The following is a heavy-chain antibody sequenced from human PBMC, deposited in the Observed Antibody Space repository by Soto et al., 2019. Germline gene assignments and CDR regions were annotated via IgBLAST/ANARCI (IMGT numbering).Heavy chain of an antibody. D-gene: IGHD3-10*01. CDR2: IIPIFGTA. Sequence: SVKVSCKASGGSFSSYAISWVRQAPGQGLEWMGGIIPIFGTANYAQKFQGRVTITADESTSTAYMELSSLRSEDTAVYYCASHTTKYYYGSGSYYMGGMDVWGQGTTVTVSS. J-gene: IGHJ6*02. CDR3: ASHTTKYYYGSGSYYMGGMDV. V-gene: IGHV1-69*13. CDR1: GGSFSSYA.